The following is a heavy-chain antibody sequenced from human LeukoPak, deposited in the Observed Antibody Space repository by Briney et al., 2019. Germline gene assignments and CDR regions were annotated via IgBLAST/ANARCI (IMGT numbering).Heavy chain of an antibody. V-gene: IGHV4-4*07. J-gene: IGHJ4*02. D-gene: IGHD3-22*01. Sequence: SETLSLTCIVSGGSIYNYYWSWIRQPAGKGLEWIGRIYTSGSTDYSPSLKSRVTMSLDTSKNQFSLNLYSVTAAATAVYFCARESKTYDGSVYYHDSGGKGTLVTVP. CDR3: ARESKTYDGSVYYHDS. CDR1: GGSIYNYY. CDR2: IYTSGST.